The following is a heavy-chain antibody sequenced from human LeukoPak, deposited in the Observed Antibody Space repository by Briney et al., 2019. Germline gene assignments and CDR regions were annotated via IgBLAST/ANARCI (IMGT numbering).Heavy chain of an antibody. CDR2: IYYSGST. D-gene: IGHD6-6*01. J-gene: IGHJ4*02. V-gene: IGHV4-31*03. Sequence: PSETLSLTCTVSGGSTSSGGYYWSWIRQPPGKGLEWIGYIYYSGSTYYNPSLKSRVTISVDTSKNQFSLKLSSVTAADTAVYFCARLSDSSSSLDYWGQGTLVTVSS. CDR3: ARLSDSSSSLDY. CDR1: GGSTSSGGYY.